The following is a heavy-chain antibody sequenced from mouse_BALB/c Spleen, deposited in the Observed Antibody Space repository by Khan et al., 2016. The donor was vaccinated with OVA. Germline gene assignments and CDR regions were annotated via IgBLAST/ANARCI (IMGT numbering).Heavy chain of an antibody. CDR3: ARYYGNYFDY. V-gene: IGHV1-76*01. CDR2: IYPGTGNT. Sequence: QVQLKESGAELVRPGASVKLSCKTSGYIFTSYWIHWVKQRSGQGLEWIARIYPGTGNTYYNEKFKGKAIVTADNSSSTVYMQLSSLKSEDSAVYFCARYYGNYFDYWGQGTTLTVSS. D-gene: IGHD2-1*01. CDR1: GYIFTSYW. J-gene: IGHJ2*01.